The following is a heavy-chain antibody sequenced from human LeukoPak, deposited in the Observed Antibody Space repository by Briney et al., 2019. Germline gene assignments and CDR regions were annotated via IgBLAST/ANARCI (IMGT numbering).Heavy chain of an antibody. Sequence: SETLSLTCTVSDGSISSYYWSWIRQPPGKGLEWIGYIYYSGSTNYNPSLKSRVTISVDTSKNQFSLKLSSVTAADTAVYYCARLSEDTAMVTIFDYWGQGTLVTVSS. CDR3: ARLSEDTAMVTIFDY. D-gene: IGHD5-18*01. V-gene: IGHV4-59*08. CDR2: IYYSGST. CDR1: DGSISSYY. J-gene: IGHJ4*02.